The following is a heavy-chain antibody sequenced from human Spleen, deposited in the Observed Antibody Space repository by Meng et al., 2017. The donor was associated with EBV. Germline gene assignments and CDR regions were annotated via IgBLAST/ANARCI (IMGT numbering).Heavy chain of an antibody. V-gene: IGHV1-18*01. J-gene: IGHJ5*02. CDR3: ARDYSNTWYP. CDR1: GYTFNTYA. D-gene: IGHD6-13*01. CDR2: ISAYNGNT. Sequence: VQLVQCGVEVKKPGASVKVSCKASGYTFNTYAIPWVRQAPGQGLEWMGWISAYNGNTKYAQTLQGRVTMTTDTSATTAYMELRSLTSDDTAVYFCARDYSNTWYPWGQGTLVTVSS.